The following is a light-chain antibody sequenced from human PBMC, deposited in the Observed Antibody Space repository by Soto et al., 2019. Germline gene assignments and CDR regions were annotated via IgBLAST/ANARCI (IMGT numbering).Light chain of an antibody. CDR3: SSYAHGSTYV. Sequence: QSALTQPASVSGSPGQSITISCTGTSSDFGNYNLVSWYQQHPGKVPKLILFEVNKRPSGVSGRFSGSKSGNTASLTISGLLAEDEADYYCSSYAHGSTYVFGTGTKLTVL. J-gene: IGLJ1*01. CDR2: EVN. CDR1: SSDFGNYNL. V-gene: IGLV2-14*02.